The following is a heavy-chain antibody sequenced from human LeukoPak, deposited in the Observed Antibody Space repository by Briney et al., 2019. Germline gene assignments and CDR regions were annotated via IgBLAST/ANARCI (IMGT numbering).Heavy chain of an antibody. D-gene: IGHD3-22*01. CDR1: GGTFSSYA. CDR3: AGTYDSSGYPRGYWFDP. Sequence: ASVKVSCKASGGTFSSYAISWVRQAPGQGLEWMGGIIPIFGTANYAQKFQGRVTVTADESTSTAYMELSSLRSEDTAVYYCAGTYDSSGYPRGYWFDPWGQGTLVTVSS. CDR2: IIPIFGTA. V-gene: IGHV1-69*13. J-gene: IGHJ5*02.